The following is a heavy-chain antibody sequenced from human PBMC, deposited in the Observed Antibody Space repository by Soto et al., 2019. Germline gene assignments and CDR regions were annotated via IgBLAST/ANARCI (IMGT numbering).Heavy chain of an antibody. CDR2: INHSGTT. Sequence: QVQLRLWGAGLLKPSETLSLTCGVYGGLFNGYYWSWIRQSPGKDLEWIGEINHSGTTNYNPSLQSRVTISVDTSKSQFSLNLYSVIAADTAVYYCARGRFGDGSNSYNWFDPWGPVKLVTVSS. CDR3: ARGRFGDGSNSYNWFDP. J-gene: IGHJ5*02. CDR1: GGLFNGYY. D-gene: IGHD3-10*01. V-gene: IGHV4-34*01.